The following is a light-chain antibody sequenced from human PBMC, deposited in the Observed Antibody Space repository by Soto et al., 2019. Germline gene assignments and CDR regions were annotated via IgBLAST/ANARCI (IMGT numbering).Light chain of an antibody. V-gene: IGKV3-15*01. Sequence: EIVMTQSPATLSVSPGERATLSCRASQSVSSDLAWYQQKPGQAPRLLIYGASTRATGIPARFSGSGSGTEFTLTISSLQSADFAVYYCQHYHSWPPYTFGQGPRWIS. CDR1: QSVSSD. J-gene: IGKJ2*01. CDR2: GAS. CDR3: QHYHSWPPYT.